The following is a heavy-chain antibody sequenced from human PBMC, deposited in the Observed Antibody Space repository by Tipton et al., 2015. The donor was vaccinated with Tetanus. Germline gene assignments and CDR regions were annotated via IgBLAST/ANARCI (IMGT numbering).Heavy chain of an antibody. CDR1: GFTFSNYA. J-gene: IGHJ4*02. CDR3: GKQNGGRWVVDH. Sequence: SLRLSCAASGFTFSNYAMAWVRQAPGKGLEWVSGISVRGSHTYYADPVKGRFSISRDNSKNTVYLQMNSLSADDTAVYYCGKQNGGRWVVDHWGQGTLVTVSS. CDR2: ISVRGSHT. V-gene: IGHV3-23*01. D-gene: IGHD4-23*01.